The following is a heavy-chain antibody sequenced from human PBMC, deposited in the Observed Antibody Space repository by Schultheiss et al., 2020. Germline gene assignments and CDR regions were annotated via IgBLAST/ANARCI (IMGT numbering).Heavy chain of an antibody. CDR2: ISSNGSTI. D-gene: IGHD3/OR15-3a*01. Sequence: GASLRLSCAASGFTFSDYYTSWIRQAPGKGLEWVSYISSNGSTIYYADSVKGRFTISRDNAKNSLYLQMNSLRAEDTAVYYCAKDTGDFLDRSHDSWGQGTPVTV. J-gene: IGHJ4*02. CDR3: AKDTGDFLDRSHDS. CDR1: GFTFSDYY. V-gene: IGHV3-11*04.